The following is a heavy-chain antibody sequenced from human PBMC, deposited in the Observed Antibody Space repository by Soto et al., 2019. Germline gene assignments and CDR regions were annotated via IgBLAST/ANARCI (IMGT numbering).Heavy chain of an antibody. V-gene: IGHV4-59*01. CDR2: IYYTGST. Sequence: QVQLQESGPGLVKPSETLSLTCTVSGDSINFYHWTWIRQPPGKGLEWMGYIYYTGSTNYNPSLKSRVSISVDTSKNQFSLKLSSVTAADTAVYYCARGARTGQYYFDFWGQGALVTVSS. J-gene: IGHJ4*02. D-gene: IGHD1-1*01. CDR1: GDSINFYH. CDR3: ARGARTGQYYFDF.